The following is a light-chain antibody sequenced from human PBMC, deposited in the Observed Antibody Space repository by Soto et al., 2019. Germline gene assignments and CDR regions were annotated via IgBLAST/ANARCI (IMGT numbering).Light chain of an antibody. CDR3: HQYGSSPIT. CDR2: AAS. Sequence: DIQMTQSPSSLSASVRHTVTITCRASQSINIYLNWYQQKPGKAPKLLIYAASSLQSGVPSRFSGSGSATDFTLTISRLEPEDFALFYCHQYGSSPITFGQGTRLEIK. CDR1: QSINIY. V-gene: IGKV1-39*01. J-gene: IGKJ5*01.